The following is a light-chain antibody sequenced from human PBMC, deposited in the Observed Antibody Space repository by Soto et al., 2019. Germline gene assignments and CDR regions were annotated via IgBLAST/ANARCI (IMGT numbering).Light chain of an antibody. CDR3: QHYGNSLWT. V-gene: IGKV3-20*01. J-gene: IGKJ1*01. Sequence: EVVLTQSPGTLSLSPGERATLSCRASESVSSSFLTWYQQKPGQAPRLLIYRTSNRVTGIPDRFSGSGSGTDFTLTISRLETEDLAVYFCQHYGNSLWTFGQGTKVEIK. CDR1: ESVSSSF. CDR2: RTS.